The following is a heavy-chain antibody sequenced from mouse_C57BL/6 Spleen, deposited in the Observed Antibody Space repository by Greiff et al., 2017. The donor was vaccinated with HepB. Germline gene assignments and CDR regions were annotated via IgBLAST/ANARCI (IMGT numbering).Heavy chain of an antibody. D-gene: IGHD2-5*01. CDR3: ARHGNYSNYWYFDV. CDR2: IWSDGST. Sequence: QVQLKESGPGLVAPSQSLSITCTVSGFSLTSYGVHWVRQPPGKGLEWLVVIWSDGSTTYNSALKSRLSISKDNSKSHVFLKMNSLQTDDTSMYYCARHGNYSNYWYFDVWGTGTTVTVSS. V-gene: IGHV2-6-1*01. CDR1: GFSLTSYG. J-gene: IGHJ1*03.